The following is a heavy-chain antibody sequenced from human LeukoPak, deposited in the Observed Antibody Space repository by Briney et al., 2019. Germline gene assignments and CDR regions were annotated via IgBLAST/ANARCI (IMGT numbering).Heavy chain of an antibody. D-gene: IGHD3-9*01. Sequence: GRSLRLSCAASGFTFSSYGMHWVRQAPGKGLEWVAVISYDGSNKYYADSVKGRFTISRDNSKNTLYLQMNSLRAEDTAVYYCAKPSSTFDWLLWLDYWGQGTLVTVPS. CDR3: AKPSSTFDWLLWLDY. CDR1: GFTFSSYG. J-gene: IGHJ4*02. V-gene: IGHV3-30*18. CDR2: ISYDGSNK.